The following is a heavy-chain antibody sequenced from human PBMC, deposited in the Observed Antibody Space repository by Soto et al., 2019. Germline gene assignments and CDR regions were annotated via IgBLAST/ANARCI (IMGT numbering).Heavy chain of an antibody. V-gene: IGHV1-8*01. D-gene: IGHD4-4*01. CDR1: GYTFTSYD. J-gene: IGHJ6*03. CDR2: MNPNSGNT. Sequence: QVQLVQSGAEVKKPGASVKVSCKASGYTFTSYDINWVRQATGQGLEWMGWMNPNSGNTGYAQKFQGRVTMTRNTSISTAYMELSSLSSEDTTVYYCAKGIPTVTTGYYYYYMDVWGKGTTVTVSS. CDR3: AKGIPTVTTGYYYYYMDV.